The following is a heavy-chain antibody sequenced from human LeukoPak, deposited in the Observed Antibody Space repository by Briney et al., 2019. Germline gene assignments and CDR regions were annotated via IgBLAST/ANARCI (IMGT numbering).Heavy chain of an antibody. CDR1: GYTFTSYD. Sequence: GASVKVSCKASGYTFTSYDINWVRQATGQGLEWMGWMNPNSGNTGYAQKFQGRVTMTRNTSISTAYMELSRLTSDDTAVYYCARDLTRSTTYCSGGSCYLEFDPWGQGTLVTVSS. J-gene: IGHJ5*02. D-gene: IGHD2-15*01. CDR3: ARDLTRSTTYCSGGSCYLEFDP. CDR2: MNPNSGNT. V-gene: IGHV1-8*01.